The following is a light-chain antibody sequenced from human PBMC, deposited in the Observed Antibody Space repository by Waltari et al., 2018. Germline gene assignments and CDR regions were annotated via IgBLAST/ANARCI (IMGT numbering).Light chain of an antibody. J-gene: IGLJ3*02. CDR1: VLGRKY. CDR3: YAATDNNRV. CDR2: KDS. Sequence: SYELTQPSSVSVSPGQTARITCSGDVLGRKYARWFQQKPGQAPVLVIYKDSERPSGIPERFSGASSGTRVTLTINGAEVEDEADYYCYAATDNNRVFGGGTKLIVL. V-gene: IGLV3-27*01.